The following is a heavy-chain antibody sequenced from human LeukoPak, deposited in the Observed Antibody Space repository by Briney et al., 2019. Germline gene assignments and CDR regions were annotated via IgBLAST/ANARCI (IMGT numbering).Heavy chain of an antibody. V-gene: IGHV1-3*01. D-gene: IGHD3-10*01. CDR3: ARGGVWFGELANWFDP. CDR1: GYTFTSYA. Sequence: ASVKVSCKASGYTFTSYAMHWVRQAPGQRLEWMGWINAGNGNTKYSQKFQGRVTITRDTSASTAYMELSSLRSEDTAVYYCARGGVWFGELANWFDPWGQGTLVTVSP. J-gene: IGHJ5*02. CDR2: INAGNGNT.